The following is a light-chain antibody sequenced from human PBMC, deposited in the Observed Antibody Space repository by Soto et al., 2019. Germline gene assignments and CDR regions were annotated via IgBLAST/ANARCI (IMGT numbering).Light chain of an antibody. V-gene: IGKV1-39*01. CDR2: TAS. CDR3: QQSYSTPFT. CDR1: QSSNTY. J-gene: IGKJ3*01. Sequence: DIQMTQSPSSLSASVGDNVTITCRASQSSNTYLNWYQQKPGKAPKLLIYTASSLQSGVPSRFSGSRSETDFTLTISSLQPEDFATYYCQQSYSTPFTFGPGTKVDIK.